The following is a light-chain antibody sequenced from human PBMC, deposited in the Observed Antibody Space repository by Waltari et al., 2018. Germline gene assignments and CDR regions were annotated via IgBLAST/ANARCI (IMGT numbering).Light chain of an antibody. CDR1: QSVSSS. CDR2: GAS. Sequence: EIVMTQSPATLSLSPGERATLSCRAIQSVSSSLAWYQQKPGQAPRLLIYGASSRATGIPDRFSGSGSGTDFTLTISSLEPEDVGVYYCLQRSNWPYSFGQGTKVEIK. J-gene: IGKJ2*03. V-gene: IGKV3D-15*01. CDR3: LQRSNWPYS.